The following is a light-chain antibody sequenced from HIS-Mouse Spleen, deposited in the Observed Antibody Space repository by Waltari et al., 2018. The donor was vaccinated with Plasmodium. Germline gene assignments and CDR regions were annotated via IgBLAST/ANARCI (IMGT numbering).Light chain of an antibody. J-gene: IGKJ2*01. CDR3: LQDYNYPYT. CDR1: HGIRND. Sequence: AIQLTQSPSPLSASVGDRVTITCRASHGIRNDVGWYQQKPGKAPKLLISAASSLQSGVPSRFSGSGSGTDFTLTISSLQPEDFVTYYCLQDYNYPYTFGQGTKLEIK. V-gene: IGKV1-6*01. CDR2: AAS.